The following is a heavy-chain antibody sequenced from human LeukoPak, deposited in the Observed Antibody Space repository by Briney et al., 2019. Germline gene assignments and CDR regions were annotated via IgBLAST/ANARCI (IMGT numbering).Heavy chain of an antibody. J-gene: IGHJ4*02. D-gene: IGHD3-3*01. Sequence: SETLSLTCAVYGGSFSGYYWSWIRQPPGKGLERIGEINHSGSTNYNPSLESRVTISVDTSKNQFSLKLSSVTAADTAVYYCARGPLRDFWSGYSSYYFDYWGQGTLVTVSS. V-gene: IGHV4-34*01. CDR2: INHSGST. CDR3: ARGPLRDFWSGYSSYYFDY. CDR1: GGSFSGYY.